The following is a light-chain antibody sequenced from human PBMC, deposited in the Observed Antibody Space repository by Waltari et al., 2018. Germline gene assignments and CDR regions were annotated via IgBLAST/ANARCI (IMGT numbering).Light chain of an antibody. CDR2: RAS. CDR1: RGIGNW. Sequence: TCRASRGIGNWLTWFQQRPGKAPKLLIYRASNLGFGVPSRISGEGSGTEFALTISSLQPEDFATYYCQHYDNFPYAFGQGTKLEIK. V-gene: IGKV1-5*03. CDR3: QHYDNFPYA. J-gene: IGKJ2*01.